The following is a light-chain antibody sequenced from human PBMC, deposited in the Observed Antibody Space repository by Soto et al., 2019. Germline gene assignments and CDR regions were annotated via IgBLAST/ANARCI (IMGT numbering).Light chain of an antibody. CDR2: EVN. J-gene: IGLJ2*01. CDR3: SSYTSSSPLL. Sequence: QSALTQAASVSGSPGQSITISCTGTSSDVGGYNFVSWYQQHPGKAPKLMIYEVNNRPSGISSRFSGSKSGNTASLTISGLQPEDEADYYCSSYTSSSPLLFGGGTKLTVL. V-gene: IGLV2-14*01. CDR1: SSDVGGYNF.